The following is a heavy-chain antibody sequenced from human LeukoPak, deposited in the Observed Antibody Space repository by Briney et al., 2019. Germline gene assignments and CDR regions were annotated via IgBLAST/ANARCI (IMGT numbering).Heavy chain of an antibody. J-gene: IGHJ2*01. D-gene: IGHD2-21*02. V-gene: IGHV1-18*01. CDR2: ISGYNGNT. CDR3: ARGLGVVTAQSEQPKPRYFDL. CDR1: RYTFISYG. Sequence: ASVRVSRKPSRYTFISYGISSVREAPGQGVEWMGWISGYNGNTNYAQNLQGRVTMTTDTSTSTAYMELRSLRSDDTAVYYCARGLGVVTAQSEQPKPRYFDLWGRGAQVTVSS.